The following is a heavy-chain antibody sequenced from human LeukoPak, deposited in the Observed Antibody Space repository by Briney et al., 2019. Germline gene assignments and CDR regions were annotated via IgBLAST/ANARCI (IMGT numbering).Heavy chain of an antibody. CDR1: GFTFSSYS. CDR3: ARDLYGDYVVDY. CDR2: ISSSGRTI. V-gene: IGHV3-48*01. J-gene: IGHJ4*02. D-gene: IGHD4-17*01. Sequence: PGGSLRLSCAASGFTFSSYSMSWVRQAPGKGLEWVSYISSSGRTIYYADSVRGRFTISRDNAKNSLYLQMNSLRAEDTAVYYCARDLYGDYVVDYWGQGTLVTVSS.